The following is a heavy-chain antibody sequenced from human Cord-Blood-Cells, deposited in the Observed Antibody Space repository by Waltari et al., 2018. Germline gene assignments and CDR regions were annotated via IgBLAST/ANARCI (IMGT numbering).Heavy chain of an antibody. V-gene: IGHV1-2*02. CDR3: ARYGGNWYFEL. Sequence: QVKLVQSGAEVKKPGASVKVSCKASGYTFTGYYMHWVRQAPGQGLEWMRWINPNSGGTNHEQKVQGGVTMTRDTSISTAYMELSRLRADDTAVYYCARYGGNWYFELWGRGTLVTVSS. CDR1: GYTFTGYY. CDR2: INPNSGGT. J-gene: IGHJ2*01. D-gene: IGHD1-26*01.